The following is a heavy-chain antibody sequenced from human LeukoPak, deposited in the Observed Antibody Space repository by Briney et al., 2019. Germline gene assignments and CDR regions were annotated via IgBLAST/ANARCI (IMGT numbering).Heavy chain of an antibody. D-gene: IGHD3-10*01. J-gene: IGHJ4*02. V-gene: IGHV3-21*01. CDR2: ISDSGDNT. CDR3: AREARFGELSLNY. CDR1: GFTFSSFG. Sequence: GGSLRLSCAASGFTFSSFGMAWVRQAPGKGLEWVSSISDSGDNTYYADSVRGRFTISRDNAKNSLYLQMNSLRAEDTAVYYCAREARFGELSLNYWGQGTLVTVSS.